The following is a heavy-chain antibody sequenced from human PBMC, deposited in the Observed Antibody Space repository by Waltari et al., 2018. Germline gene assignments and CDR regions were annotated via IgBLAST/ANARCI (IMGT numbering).Heavy chain of an antibody. D-gene: IGHD3-3*01. CDR1: GGSISGYY. Sequence: QVQLQQWGAGVLKPSETLSLSCAVYGGSISGYYWSWIRPSPGQGLEWMGEIKHYGRTNYTPSLNRRLRRAVDTSKIQFFLILNSVTAADTATYFCARQSISFFGVVQNWFDPWGQGSLVTVSS. J-gene: IGHJ5*02. V-gene: IGHV4-34*02. CDR3: ARQSISFFGVVQNWFDP. CDR2: IKHYGRT.